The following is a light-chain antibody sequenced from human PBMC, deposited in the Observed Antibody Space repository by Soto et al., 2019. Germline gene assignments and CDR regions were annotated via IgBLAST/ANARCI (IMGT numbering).Light chain of an antibody. CDR3: QKYNNWPPWT. CDR1: QSVSSN. CDR2: GAS. Sequence: EIVMTQSPATLSVSPGERATLSCRASQSVSSNLAWYQQKPGQAPRLLIYGASTRATGIPARFSGSGSGTEFTLTISSLQSEECAVYYCQKYNNWPPWTFGQGTKVDIK. J-gene: IGKJ1*01. V-gene: IGKV3-15*01.